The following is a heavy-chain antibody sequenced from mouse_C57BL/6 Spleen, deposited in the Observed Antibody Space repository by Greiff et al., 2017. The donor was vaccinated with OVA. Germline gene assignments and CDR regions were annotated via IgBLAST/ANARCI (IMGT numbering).Heavy chain of an antibody. Sequence: QVQLQQPGAELVMPGASVKLSCKASGYTFTSYWMHWVKQRPGQGLEWIGEIDPYDRYTNYQQKLKGKSTLTVDKSSSTAYRQLSSLTSEDSAVYYCAVDSSGSFAYWGQGTLVTVSA. CDR2: IDPYDRYT. CDR3: AVDSSGSFAY. D-gene: IGHD3-2*02. J-gene: IGHJ3*01. CDR1: GYTFTSYW. V-gene: IGHV1-69*01.